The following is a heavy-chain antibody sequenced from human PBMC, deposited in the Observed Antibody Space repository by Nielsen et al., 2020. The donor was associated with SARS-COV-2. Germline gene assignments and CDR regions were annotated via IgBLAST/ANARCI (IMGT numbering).Heavy chain of an antibody. Sequence: GGSLRLSCAASGFTFSSYAMSWVRQAPGKGLEWVSAIIGRGRSTFFQDSMKGRFTISRDNSKNTLYLRMNSLRAEDTAVYYCAKLGGDMVPGAFDVWGHGTMVTVPS. CDR2: IIGRGRST. D-gene: IGHD3-16*01. V-gene: IGHV3-23*01. J-gene: IGHJ3*01. CDR3: AKLGGDMVPGAFDV. CDR1: GFTFSSYA.